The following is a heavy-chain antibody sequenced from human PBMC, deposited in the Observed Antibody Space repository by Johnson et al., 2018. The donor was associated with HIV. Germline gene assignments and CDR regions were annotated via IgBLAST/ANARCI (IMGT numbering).Heavy chain of an antibody. CDR3: AKGEGYCGGDCLDAFDI. D-gene: IGHD2-21*01. CDR1: RFTFSSYA. J-gene: IGHJ3*02. V-gene: IGHV3-23*04. CDR2: ISGSGDNT. Sequence: VQLVESGGGLVQPGGSLRLSCAASRFTFSSYAMSWVRQAPGKGLEWVSAISGSGDNTYYADSVKGRFTISRDNSKNTLYLQMNSLRAEDTAVYYCAKGEGYCGGDCLDAFDIWGQGTMVTVSS.